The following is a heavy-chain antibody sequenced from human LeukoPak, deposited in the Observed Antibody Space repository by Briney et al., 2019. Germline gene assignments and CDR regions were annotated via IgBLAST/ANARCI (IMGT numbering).Heavy chain of an antibody. D-gene: IGHD1-14*01. CDR2: ITANGGNT. CDR1: GVSSRSYG. CDR3: ARGPYRNSFDI. V-gene: IGHV3-23*01. Sequence: PGGSLRLSCARSGVSSRSYGKHWVRQAPGTGLEWVSGITANGGNTFYADSVKGRFTMSRDNSKDTLYLQMNSLRAEDTAVYYCARGPYRNSFDIWGQGTMVTVSS. J-gene: IGHJ3*02.